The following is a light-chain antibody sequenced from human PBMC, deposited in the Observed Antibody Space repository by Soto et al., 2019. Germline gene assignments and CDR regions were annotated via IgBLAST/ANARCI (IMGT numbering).Light chain of an antibody. CDR1: QSISSW. CDR3: QQYNSYPYT. J-gene: IGKJ2*01. Sequence: DIQMTQSPSTLSASVGDRVTITCRASQSISSWLAWYQQKPGKAPKLLIYKASSLESGVTSRFSGSASGTEFTLTISSLQPDDFATYYCQQYNSYPYTFGQGTKLEIK. V-gene: IGKV1-5*03. CDR2: KAS.